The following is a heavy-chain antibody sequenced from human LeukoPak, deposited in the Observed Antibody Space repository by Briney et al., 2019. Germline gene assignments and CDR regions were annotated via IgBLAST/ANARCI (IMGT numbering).Heavy chain of an antibody. CDR1: GFTFSSYS. Sequence: GGSLRLSCAASGFTFSSYSMNWVRQAPGKGLEWVPSISSSGSYIYYADSVKGRFTISRDNAKNSLYLQMNSLRAEDTAVYYCARKGYDSSGLRFDPWGQGTLVTVSS. V-gene: IGHV3-21*01. CDR2: ISSSGSYI. J-gene: IGHJ5*02. D-gene: IGHD3-22*01. CDR3: ARKGYDSSGLRFDP.